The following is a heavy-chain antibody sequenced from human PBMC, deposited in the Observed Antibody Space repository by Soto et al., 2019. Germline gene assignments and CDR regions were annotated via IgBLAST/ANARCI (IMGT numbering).Heavy chain of an antibody. V-gene: IGHV3-21*01. CDR1: GFTFTRYS. Sequence: LRLSCAASGFTFTRYSMNWVRQAPGKGLEWVSSISSTTNYIYYADSMKGRFTVSRDNAKNSVYLEMNSLSAEDTAVYYCARESEDLTSNFDYWGQGTLVPVYS. J-gene: IGHJ4*02. CDR3: ARESEDLTSNFDY. CDR2: ISSTTNYI.